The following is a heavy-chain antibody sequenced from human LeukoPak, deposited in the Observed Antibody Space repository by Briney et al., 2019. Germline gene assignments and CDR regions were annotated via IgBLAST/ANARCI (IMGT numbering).Heavy chain of an antibody. CDR2: ISSSGSTI. CDR3: AKSTQGDSYGPDY. CDR1: GFTFSSYE. Sequence: PGGSLRLSCAPSGFTFSSYEMNWVRQAPGKGLEWVSYISSSGSTIYYADSVKGRFTISRDNSKNTLYLQMNSLRAEDTAVYYCAKSTQGDSYGPDYWGQGTLATVSS. J-gene: IGHJ4*02. D-gene: IGHD5-18*01. V-gene: IGHV3-48*03.